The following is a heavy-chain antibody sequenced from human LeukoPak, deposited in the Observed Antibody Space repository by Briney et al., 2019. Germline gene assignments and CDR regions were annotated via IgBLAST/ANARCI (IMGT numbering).Heavy chain of an antibody. CDR1: AFTFSSYS. Sequence: PGGSLRLSCAAAAFTFSSYSMNWIRQTPGKRPEWISWITGSGTDIIYADSVKGRFTISRDNAKNSLYLQMNSLRAEDTAVYYCARDQDYGFTYWGQGTLVTVSS. J-gene: IGHJ4*02. CDR3: ARDQDYGFTY. CDR2: ITGSGTDI. V-gene: IGHV3-48*01. D-gene: IGHD4-17*01.